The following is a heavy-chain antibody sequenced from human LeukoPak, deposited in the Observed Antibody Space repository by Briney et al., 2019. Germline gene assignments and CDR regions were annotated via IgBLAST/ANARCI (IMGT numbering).Heavy chain of an antibody. CDR2: INPSGGST. V-gene: IGHV1-46*01. CDR3: ARDFDPHYYGSGSYYEV. D-gene: IGHD3-10*01. CDR1: GYTFTSYY. J-gene: IGHJ4*02. Sequence: ASVKVSCKASGYTFTSYYMHWVRQAPGQGPEWMGIINPSGGSTSYAQKFQGRVTMTRDTSTSTVYMELSSLRSEDTAVYYCARDFDPHYYGSGSYYEVWGQGTLVTVSS.